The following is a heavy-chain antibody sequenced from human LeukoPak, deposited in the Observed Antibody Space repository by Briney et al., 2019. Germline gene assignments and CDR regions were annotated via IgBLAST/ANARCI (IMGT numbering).Heavy chain of an antibody. Sequence: ASVTVSCKASGGTFSSYAISWVRQAPGQGLEWMGGIIPIFGTANYAQKFQGRVTITADKSTSTAYMELSSLRSEDTAVYYCARDTRDYDILTSEGAFDIWGQGTMVSVSS. V-gene: IGHV1-69*06. J-gene: IGHJ3*02. CDR1: GGTFSSYA. CDR2: IIPIFGTA. D-gene: IGHD3-9*01. CDR3: ARDTRDYDILTSEGAFDI.